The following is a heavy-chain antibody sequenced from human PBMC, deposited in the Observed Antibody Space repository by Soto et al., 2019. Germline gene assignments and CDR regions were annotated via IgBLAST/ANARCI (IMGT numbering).Heavy chain of an antibody. CDR2: IKQDGSEK. CDR1: GFTFSSYW. J-gene: IGHJ4*02. D-gene: IGHD4-17*01. V-gene: IGHV3-7*01. Sequence: SCAASGFTFSSYWMSWVRQAPGKGLEWVANIKQDGSEKYYVDSVKGRFTISRDNAKNSLYLQMNSLRAEDTAVYYCAREKENDYGGNLDYWGQGTLVTVSS. CDR3: AREKENDYGGNLDY.